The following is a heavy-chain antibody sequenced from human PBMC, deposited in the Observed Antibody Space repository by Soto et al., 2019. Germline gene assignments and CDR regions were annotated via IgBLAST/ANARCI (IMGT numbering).Heavy chain of an antibody. V-gene: IGHV4-31*03. Sequence: SETLSLTCTVSGGSISSGGYYWSWIRQHPGKGLEWIGYIYYSGSTYYNPSLKSRVTISVDTSKNQFSLKLSSVTAADTAVYYCARDSPSMVRGVIIGNGMDVWGQGTTVTSP. J-gene: IGHJ6*02. CDR2: IYYSGST. D-gene: IGHD3-10*01. CDR3: ARDSPSMVRGVIIGNGMDV. CDR1: GGSISSGGYY.